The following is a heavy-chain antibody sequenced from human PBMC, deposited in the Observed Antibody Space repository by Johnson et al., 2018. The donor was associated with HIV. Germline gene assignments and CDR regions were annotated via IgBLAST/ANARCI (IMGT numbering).Heavy chain of an antibody. CDR2: ISYDGSNK. D-gene: IGHD6-19*01. CDR1: GFTFSSYA. CDR3: ARDSGGMYSSGWYGLGAFDI. V-gene: IGHV3-30-3*01. Sequence: VQLVESGGGVVQHGRSLRLSCAASGFTFSSYAMHWVRQAPGKGLEWVAVISYDGSNKYYADSVKGRFTISRDNAKNSLYLQMNSLRAEDTAVYYCARDSGGMYSSGWYGLGAFDIWGQGTMVTV. J-gene: IGHJ3*02.